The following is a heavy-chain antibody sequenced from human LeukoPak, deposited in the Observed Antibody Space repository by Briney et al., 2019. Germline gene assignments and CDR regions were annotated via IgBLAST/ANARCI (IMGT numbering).Heavy chain of an antibody. V-gene: IGHV1-3*01. Sequence: GASVKVSCKASGYTFNKYTIHWERQAPGQRLKWMGWTNVDNGNARYSQTFQDRITITRDTTASTAYMELSSLTSKDTAVYFCVRGSTSDWPFDHWGQGTLVTVSS. J-gene: IGHJ4*02. CDR3: VRGSTSDWPFDH. CDR1: GYTFNKYT. D-gene: IGHD3-16*01. CDR2: TNVDNGNA.